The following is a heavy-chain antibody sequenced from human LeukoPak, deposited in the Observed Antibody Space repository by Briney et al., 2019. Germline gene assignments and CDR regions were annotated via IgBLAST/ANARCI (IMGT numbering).Heavy chain of an antibody. CDR3: AKDSAFYYIDV. Sequence: GGSLRLSCAASGFTFSSYGMHWVRQAPGKGLEWVAVISYDGSNKYYADSVKGRFTISRDNSKNTLYLQMNSLRAEDTAVYYCAKDSAFYYIDVWGKGNRVIISS. CDR1: GFTFSSYG. D-gene: IGHD3-10*01. CDR2: ISYDGSNK. V-gene: IGHV3-30*18. J-gene: IGHJ6*03.